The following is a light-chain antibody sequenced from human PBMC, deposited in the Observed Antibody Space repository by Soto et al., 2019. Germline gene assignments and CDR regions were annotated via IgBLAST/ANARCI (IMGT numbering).Light chain of an antibody. CDR2: KAS. CDR1: QSINSW. J-gene: IGKJ3*01. CDR3: QHYNSYSEFS. V-gene: IGKV1-5*03. Sequence: DIQMTQSPSTVSASVGDRVTITCRASQSINSWLAWYQQKPGKAPKLLIYKASTLESGVPSRFSGSGSGTEFTLTISCLQPYDFATYYCQHYNSYSEFSFGPGTKVDIK.